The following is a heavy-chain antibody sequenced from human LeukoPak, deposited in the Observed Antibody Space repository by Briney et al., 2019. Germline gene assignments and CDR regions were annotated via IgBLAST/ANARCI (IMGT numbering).Heavy chain of an antibody. CDR3: ARDKEDVRFGEQYFDL. CDR1: GGSISSGDYY. CDR2: IDSSGST. D-gene: IGHD3-10*01. J-gene: IGHJ2*01. Sequence: PSETLSLTCTVSGGSISSGDYYWNWIRQPAGKGLEWIGRIDSSGSTNYNPSLKSRVTISMDMSKNQFSLRLGSVTAADTAVYYCARDKEDVRFGEQYFDLWGRGTLVTVSS. V-gene: IGHV4-61*02.